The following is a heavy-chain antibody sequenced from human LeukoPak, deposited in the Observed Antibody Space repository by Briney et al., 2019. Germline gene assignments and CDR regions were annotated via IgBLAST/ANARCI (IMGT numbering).Heavy chain of an antibody. CDR1: GFIFTDYA. CDR3: ARGSGSQGEFDY. Sequence: GGSLRLSCAASGFIFTDYAMHWVRQPPGKGLEWVALVSYDGRNENYADSVKGRFTISRDNAKNSLYLQMNSLRAEDTAVYYCARGSGSQGEFDYWGQGTLVTVSS. CDR2: VSYDGRNE. D-gene: IGHD1-26*01. J-gene: IGHJ4*02. V-gene: IGHV3-30*04.